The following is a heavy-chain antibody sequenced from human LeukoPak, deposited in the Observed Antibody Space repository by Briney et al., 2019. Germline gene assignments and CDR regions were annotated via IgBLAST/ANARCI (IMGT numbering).Heavy chain of an antibody. D-gene: IGHD2-15*01. CDR2: IYYSGST. J-gene: IGHJ2*01. CDR1: GGSFSGYY. Sequence: SETLSLTCAVYGGSFSGYYWSWIRQPPGKGLEWIGSIYYSGSTYYNPSLKSRVTISVDTSKNQFSLKLSSVTAADTAVYYCARDPLYCSGGSCYRDYWYFDLWGRGTLVTVSS. CDR3: ARDPLYCSGGSCYRDYWYFDL. V-gene: IGHV4-34*01.